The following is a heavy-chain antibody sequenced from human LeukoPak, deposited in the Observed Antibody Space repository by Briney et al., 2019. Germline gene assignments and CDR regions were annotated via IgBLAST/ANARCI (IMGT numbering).Heavy chain of an antibody. J-gene: IGHJ3*02. Sequence: GESLKISCEGSGYRFIVYWIGWVRQVSGRGLEWMGIIYPADSDTRYSPSFQGLVTISADKSINTAYLQWSSLKASDSAIYYCARRPVLTAPRGAFDIWGQGTKVAVFS. D-gene: IGHD5-18*01. CDR1: GYRFIVYW. V-gene: IGHV5-51*01. CDR2: IYPADSDT. CDR3: ARRPVLTAPRGAFDI.